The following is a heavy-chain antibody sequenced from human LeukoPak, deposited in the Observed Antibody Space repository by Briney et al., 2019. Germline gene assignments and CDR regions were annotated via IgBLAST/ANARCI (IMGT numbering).Heavy chain of an antibody. J-gene: IGHJ4*01. Sequence: PSETLSLTCAVYGGSFSGYYWSWIRQPPGKGLEWIGEINHSGSTNYNPSLKSRVTISVDTSKNQFSLKLSSVTAADTAVYYCARVGTTVTTVGYFDYWGHGTLVTVSS. CDR1: GGSFSGYY. V-gene: IGHV4-34*01. CDR3: ARVGTTVTTVGYFDY. CDR2: INHSGST. D-gene: IGHD4-17*01.